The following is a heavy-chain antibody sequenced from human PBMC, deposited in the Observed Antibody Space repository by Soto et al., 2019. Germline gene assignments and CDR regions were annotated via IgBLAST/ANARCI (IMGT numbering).Heavy chain of an antibody. V-gene: IGHV4-39*01. CDR1: GGSISSSSYY. Sequence: SETLSLTCTVSGGSISSSSYYWGWIRQPPGKGLEWIGSIYYSGSTYYNPSLKSRVTISVDTSKNQFSLKLSSVTAADTAVYYCASEPTIGYCSGGSCYSWDAFDIWGQGTMVTVSS. J-gene: IGHJ3*02. CDR3: ASEPTIGYCSGGSCYSWDAFDI. D-gene: IGHD2-15*01. CDR2: IYYSGST.